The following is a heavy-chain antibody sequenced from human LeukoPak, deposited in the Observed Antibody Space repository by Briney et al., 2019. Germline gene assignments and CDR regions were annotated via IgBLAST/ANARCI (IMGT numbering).Heavy chain of an antibody. J-gene: IGHJ3*02. Sequence: GESLKISCKGSGYSFTSYWIGWVRQMPGKGLEWMGIIYPGDSDTRYSPSFQGQVTIPADKSISTAYLQWSSLKASDTAMYYCARHDWAGVAYDNDAFDIWGQGTMVTVSS. CDR2: IYPGDSDT. CDR3: ARHDWAGVAYDNDAFDI. CDR1: GYSFTSYW. V-gene: IGHV5-51*01. D-gene: IGHD3-9*01.